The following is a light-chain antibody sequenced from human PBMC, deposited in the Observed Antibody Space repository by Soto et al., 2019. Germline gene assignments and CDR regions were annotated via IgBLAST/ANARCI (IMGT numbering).Light chain of an antibody. V-gene: IGKV3-11*01. CDR3: QQRSNWPGIT. J-gene: IGKJ5*01. Sequence: IVLTQSPATLSLSPGERATLSCRASQSINRHLAWYRQKPGQAPRLLIYEASNRATGIPARFSGSGSGTDFTLTINSLEPEDFAVYYCQQRSNWPGITFGQGTRLEI. CDR1: QSINRH. CDR2: EAS.